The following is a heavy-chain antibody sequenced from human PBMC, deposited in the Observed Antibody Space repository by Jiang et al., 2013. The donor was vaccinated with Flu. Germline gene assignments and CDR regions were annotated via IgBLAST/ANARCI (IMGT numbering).Heavy chain of an antibody. V-gene: IGHV4-59*11. Sequence: KPSETLSLTCTVSGDSIYSHYWSWIRLPPGKGLEWIGYIHYSGNTNYNPSLKSRVTISIHTSKNQFSLKLSSVTAADTAVYYCASGFCGGGCYSDSWPEYFHHWGQGALVTVSS. J-gene: IGHJ1*01. CDR2: IHYSGNT. CDR1: GDSIYSHY. D-gene: IGHD2-21*01. CDR3: ASGFCGGGCYSDSWPEYFHH.